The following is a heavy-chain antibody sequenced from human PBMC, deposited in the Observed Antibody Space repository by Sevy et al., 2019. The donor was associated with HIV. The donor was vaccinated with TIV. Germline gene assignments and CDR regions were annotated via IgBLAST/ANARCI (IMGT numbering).Heavy chain of an antibody. Sequence: ASVKVSCKASGGTFSSYAISWVRQAPGQGLAWMGGIIPIFGTANYAQKFQGRVTITADESTSTAYMELSSLRSEDTAVYYCARVGTVTTEYYFDYWGQGTLVTVSS. CDR3: ARVGTVTTEYYFDY. CDR2: IIPIFGTA. J-gene: IGHJ4*02. D-gene: IGHD4-17*01. CDR1: GGTFSSYA. V-gene: IGHV1-69*13.